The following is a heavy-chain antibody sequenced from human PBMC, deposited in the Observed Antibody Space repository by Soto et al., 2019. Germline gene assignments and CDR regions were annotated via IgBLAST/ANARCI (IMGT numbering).Heavy chain of an antibody. CDR3: ARGHYFDY. J-gene: IGHJ4*02. CDR1: GGSISSYY. CDR2: IYYSGST. Sequence: PSETLSLTCTVSGGSISSYYWSWIRQPPGKGLEWIGYIYYSGSTNYNPSLKSRVTISVDTSKNQFSLKLSSVTAADTAVYYCARGHYFDYWGQGTLVTVSS. V-gene: IGHV4-59*01.